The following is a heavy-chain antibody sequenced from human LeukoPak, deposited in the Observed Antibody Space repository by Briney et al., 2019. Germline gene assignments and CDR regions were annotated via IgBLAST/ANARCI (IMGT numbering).Heavy chain of an antibody. CDR1: GYTFTSYY. CDR3: ARALQQLVLVDY. Sequence: GASVKVSCKASGYTFTSYYMHWVRQAPGQGLEWMGIINPSGGSTSYAQKFQGRVTMTRDMSTSTVYMELSSLRSEDTAVYYCARALQQLVLVDYWGQGTLVTVSS. CDR2: INPSGGST. J-gene: IGHJ4*02. D-gene: IGHD6-13*01. V-gene: IGHV1-46*01.